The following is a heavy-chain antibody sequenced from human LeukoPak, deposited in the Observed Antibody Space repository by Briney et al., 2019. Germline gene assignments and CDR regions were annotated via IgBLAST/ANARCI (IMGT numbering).Heavy chain of an antibody. V-gene: IGHV4-31*03. CDR2: IYYSGST. D-gene: IGHD2-15*01. CDR1: GGSISSGGYY. Sequence: SQTLSLTCTVSGGSISSGGYYWSWIRLHPGKGLEWIGYIYYSGSTYYNPSLKSRVTISVDTSKNQFSLKLSSVTAADTAVYYCAGGYCSGGSCYSGKSRGAFDIWGQGTMVTVSS. J-gene: IGHJ3*02. CDR3: AGGYCSGGSCYSGKSRGAFDI.